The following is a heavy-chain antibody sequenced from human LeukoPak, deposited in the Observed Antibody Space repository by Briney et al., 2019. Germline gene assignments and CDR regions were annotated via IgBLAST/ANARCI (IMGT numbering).Heavy chain of an antibody. CDR1: GGSISSGDYY. V-gene: IGHV4-30-4*01. J-gene: IGHJ5*02. CDR3: ARDHILIWGSGSYYNSWFDP. Sequence: PSETLSLTCTVSGGSISSGDYYWSWIRQPPGKGLEWIGYIYYSGSTYYNPSLKSRVTIPVDTSKNQFSLKLSSVTAADTAVYYCARDHILIWGSGSYYNSWFDPWGQGTLVTVSS. CDR2: IYYSGST. D-gene: IGHD3-10*01.